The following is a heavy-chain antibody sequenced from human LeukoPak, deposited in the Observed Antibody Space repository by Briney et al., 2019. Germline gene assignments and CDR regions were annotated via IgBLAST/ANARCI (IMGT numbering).Heavy chain of an antibody. CDR3: AKEAADYIRGFFQH. CDR1: GFTFDDYG. CDR2: ISGSGGST. J-gene: IGHJ1*01. D-gene: IGHD4-11*01. Sequence: GGSLRLSCAASGFTFDDYGMSWVRQAPGKGLEWVSAISGSGGSTYYADSVKGRFTISRDNSKNTLYLQMNSLRAEDTAVYYCAKEAADYIRGFFQHWGQGTLVTVSS. V-gene: IGHV3-23*01.